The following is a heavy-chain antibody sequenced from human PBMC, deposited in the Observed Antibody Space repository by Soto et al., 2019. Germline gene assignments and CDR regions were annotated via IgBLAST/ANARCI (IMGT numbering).Heavy chain of an antibody. CDR2: ISAYNGNT. CDR3: ARDLPYTTVTARFDI. Sequence: ASVKGSRKASGCTFSSYTISWVRHAPGQGLEWMGRISAYNGNTNYAQKLQGRVTMTTDTSTSTAYMELRSLRSDDTAVYYCARDLPYTTVTARFDIWGQGTMVTVS. J-gene: IGHJ3*02. D-gene: IGHD4-17*01. V-gene: IGHV1-18*01. CDR1: GCTFSSYT.